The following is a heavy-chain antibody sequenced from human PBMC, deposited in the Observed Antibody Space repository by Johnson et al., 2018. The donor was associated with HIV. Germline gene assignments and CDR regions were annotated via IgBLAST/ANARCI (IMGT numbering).Heavy chain of an antibody. J-gene: IGHJ3*02. D-gene: IGHD5-18*01. Sequence: EQLVESGGGLVQPGGSLRLSCAAPGFSFGTNAMSWVGKAPGKGLRGVSGISGRGGSTSYADPVKGRCTLSRDNSKNTLYLQMNSLRAEDTAVYYCAKVAAAMGTDAFDIWGQGTMVTVSS. CDR1: GFSFGTNA. CDR2: ISGRGGST. V-gene: IGHV3-23*04. CDR3: AKVAAAMGTDAFDI.